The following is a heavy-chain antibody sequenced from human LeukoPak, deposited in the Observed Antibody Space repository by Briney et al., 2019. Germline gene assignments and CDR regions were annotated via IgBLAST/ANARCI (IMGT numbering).Heavy chain of an antibody. CDR2: IYYSGST. J-gene: IGHJ6*03. V-gene: IGHV4-39*07. Sequence: PSETLSLTCTVSGGSISSSSYYWGWIRQPPWKGLEWIGSIYYSGSTYYNPSLKSRVTISVDTSKNQFSLKLSSVTAADTAVYYCARVQSGYYRQYYYYYMDVWGKGTTVTVSS. CDR3: ARVQSGYYRQYYYYYMDV. D-gene: IGHD3-3*01. CDR1: GGSISSSSYY.